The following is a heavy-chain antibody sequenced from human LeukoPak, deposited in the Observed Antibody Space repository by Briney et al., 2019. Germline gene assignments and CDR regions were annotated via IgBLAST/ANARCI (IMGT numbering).Heavy chain of an antibody. Sequence: PSETLSLTCTVSGGSISSYYWSWIRQPPGKGLEWIGYIYYSGSTNYNPSLESRVTISVDTSKNQFSLKLSSVTAADTAVYYCARVAATFYFDYWGQGTLVTVSS. J-gene: IGHJ4*02. CDR2: IYYSGST. CDR1: GGSISSYY. V-gene: IGHV4-59*01. D-gene: IGHD2-15*01. CDR3: ARVAATFYFDY.